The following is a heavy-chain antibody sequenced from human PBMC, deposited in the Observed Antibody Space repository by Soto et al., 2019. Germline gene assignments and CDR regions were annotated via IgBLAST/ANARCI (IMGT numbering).Heavy chain of an antibody. V-gene: IGHV4-61*01. CDR1: GVSVSSDNYC. D-gene: IGHD2-21*02. J-gene: IGHJ5*02. CDR3: ARDYCGGDCYGLDP. Sequence: AETLSLTCTVSGVSVSSDNYCWGWIRQPPGQGREWIGYIYYSGCTNYNTSLKSRVTISVDTSKNHFSLKLSSVTAADTAVYYCARDYCGGDCYGLDPWGQGTLVTVSS. CDR2: IYYSGCT.